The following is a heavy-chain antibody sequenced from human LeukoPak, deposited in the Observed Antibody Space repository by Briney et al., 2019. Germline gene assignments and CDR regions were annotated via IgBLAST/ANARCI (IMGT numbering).Heavy chain of an antibody. CDR2: ITISGHTK. CDR3: ARGDPHADL. J-gene: IGHJ5*02. V-gene: IGHV3-48*03. CDR1: GFDLSTYE. Sequence: GSLRLSCPASGFDLSTYEMNWVRQAPGKGLEWIADITISGHTKNYADSVKGRFTISRDNARTSLYLQMNSLRVEDTGVYYCARGDPHADLWGQGTLVTVSS.